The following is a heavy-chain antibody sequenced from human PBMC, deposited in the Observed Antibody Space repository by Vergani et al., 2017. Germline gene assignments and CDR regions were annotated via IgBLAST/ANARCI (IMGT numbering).Heavy chain of an antibody. CDR3: ARGEAATTSYYYYYMDV. D-gene: IGHD5-24*01. CDR1: GGTFSSYA. V-gene: IGHV1-69*01. Sequence: QVQLVQSGAEVKKPGSSVKVSCKASGGTFSSYAISWVRQAPGKGLEWMGGIIPIFGTANYAQKFQGRVTITADESTSTVYMDLSSLRSEDTAVYYCARGEAATTSYYYYYMDVWGKGTTVTVSS. CDR2: IIPIFGTA. J-gene: IGHJ6*03.